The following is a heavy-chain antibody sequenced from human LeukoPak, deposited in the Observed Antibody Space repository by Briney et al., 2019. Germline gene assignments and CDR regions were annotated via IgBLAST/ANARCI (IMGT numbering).Heavy chain of an antibody. CDR1: GGSISSYY. CDR3: AVGSTVALDYGMDV. V-gene: IGHV4-4*07. J-gene: IGHJ6*02. D-gene: IGHD4-23*01. Sequence: SETLSLTCTVSGGSISSYYWSWIRQPAGKGLEWIGRIYTSGSTNYNPSLKSRVTMSVDTSKNRFSLKLSSVTAADTAVYYCAVGSTVALDYGMDVWDQGTTVTVSS. CDR2: IYTSGST.